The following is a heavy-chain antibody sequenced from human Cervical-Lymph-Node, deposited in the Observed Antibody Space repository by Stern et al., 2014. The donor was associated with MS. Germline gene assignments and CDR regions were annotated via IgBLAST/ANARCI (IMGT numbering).Heavy chain of an antibody. J-gene: IGHJ6*02. CDR3: AREGSVVTTYAMDV. V-gene: IGHV4-39*02. D-gene: IGHD4-23*01. Sequence: QVQLVESGPGLVKPSETLSLTCTVSGGSIISSDHYWGWVRQPPGKGLEWIGSIYFTGTPFYTPSLTSRVSISLDTSKNQFSLKVTSVTAADTAVYYCAREGSVVTTYAMDVWGQGTTVAVSS. CDR2: IYFTGTP. CDR1: GGSIISSDHY.